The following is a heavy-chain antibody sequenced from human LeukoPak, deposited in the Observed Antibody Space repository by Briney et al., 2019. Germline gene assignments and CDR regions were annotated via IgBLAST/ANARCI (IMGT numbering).Heavy chain of an antibody. CDR1: GYTFTSYA. Sequence: GASVKVSCKASGYTFTSYAISWVRQAPGQGLEWMGWISAYNGNTNYAQKLQGRVTMTTDTSTSTAYMELRSLRSDDTAVYYCAREGSITMVRGVINYWGQGTLVTVSS. V-gene: IGHV1-18*01. D-gene: IGHD3-10*01. J-gene: IGHJ4*02. CDR3: AREGSITMVRGVINY. CDR2: ISAYNGNT.